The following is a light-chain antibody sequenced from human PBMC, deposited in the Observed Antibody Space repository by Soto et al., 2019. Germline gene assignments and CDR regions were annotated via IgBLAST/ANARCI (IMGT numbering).Light chain of an antibody. CDR3: KQGTRWPPYT. J-gene: IGKJ2*01. CDR1: QSLAYSDGNTY. V-gene: IGKV2-30*01. Sequence: DVVMTQSPLSLPVTLGQPASISCRSSQSLAYSDGNTYLNWFQQRPGQSPRRLIYKVSNRDSGVPDRFSGSGSRTQFTLKVSRVEADDVEVYYCKQGTRWPPYTFGQGTKLEIK. CDR2: KVS.